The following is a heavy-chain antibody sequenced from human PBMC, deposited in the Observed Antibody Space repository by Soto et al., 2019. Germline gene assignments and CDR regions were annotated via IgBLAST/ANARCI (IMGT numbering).Heavy chain of an antibody. CDR1: GFPFTGYA. D-gene: IGHD3-10*01. V-gene: IGHV3-23*01. J-gene: IGHJ4*02. Sequence: EVQLLESGGGLVQPGGSLRLSCAASGFPFTGYAMSWVRQAPGKRLEWVSAISGHGDATFYADSVKGRFTISRDNSKNTLYLHMNSLRAEDTALYYCANSRVSMVRGLIIIPNYWGQGTLVTVSS. CDR3: ANSRVSMVRGLIIIPNY. CDR2: ISGHGDAT.